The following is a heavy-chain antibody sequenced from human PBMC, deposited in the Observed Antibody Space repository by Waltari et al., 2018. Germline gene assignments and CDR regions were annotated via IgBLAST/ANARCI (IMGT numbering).Heavy chain of an antibody. CDR3: ARLSAGEATTRGYYYYGMDV. CDR2: INHRGST. V-gene: IGHV4-34*01. CDR1: GGSFSGYY. Sequence: QVQLQQWGAGLLKPSETLSLTCAVYGGSFSGYYWSWIRQPPGKGLEWLGEINHRGSTNYNPSLKSRVTISVDTSKNQCSLKLSSVTAADTAVYYCARLSAGEATTRGYYYYGMDVWGQGTTVTVSS. J-gene: IGHJ6*02. D-gene: IGHD7-27*01.